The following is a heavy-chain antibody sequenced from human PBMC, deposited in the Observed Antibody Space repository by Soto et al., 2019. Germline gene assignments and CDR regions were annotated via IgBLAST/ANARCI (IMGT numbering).Heavy chain of an antibody. Sequence: ASVKVSCKASGYTFTSYAMHWVRQAPGQRPEWMGWISAGNVNTKHSQRFQGRITITSDTSASTAYMELRSLRSDDTAVYYCARDGWDIVVVAGDYWGQGTLVTVSS. CDR1: GYTFTSYA. CDR2: ISAGNVNT. CDR3: ARDGWDIVVVAGDY. V-gene: IGHV1-3*01. D-gene: IGHD2-15*01. J-gene: IGHJ4*02.